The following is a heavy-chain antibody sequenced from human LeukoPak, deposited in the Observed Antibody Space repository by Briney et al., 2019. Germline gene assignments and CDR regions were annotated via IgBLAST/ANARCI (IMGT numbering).Heavy chain of an antibody. V-gene: IGHV3-21*01. Sequence: GGSLRLSCAASGLSFSSYSMNWVRQAPGKGLEWVSSISRTSSYIYYADSVKGRFTISRGNAKNSLYLQMNTLRAEDTAVYYCARAPMSYDSSGFGGAFDIWGQGTMVTVSS. CDR3: ARAPMSYDSSGFGGAFDI. CDR1: GLSFSSYS. J-gene: IGHJ3*02. D-gene: IGHD3-22*01. CDR2: ISRTSSYI.